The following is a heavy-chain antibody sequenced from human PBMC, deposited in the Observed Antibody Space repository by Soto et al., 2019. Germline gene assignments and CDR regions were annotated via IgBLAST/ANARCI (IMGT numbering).Heavy chain of an antibody. CDR1: GFIFGHYA. D-gene: IGHD3-10*01. CDR3: AKDLGELASGFDY. J-gene: IGHJ4*02. V-gene: IGHV3-23*01. CDR2: ISGRGDST. Sequence: HPGGSLRLSCAGSGFIFGHYAKTWVRQAPGKGLEWISAISGRGDSTYYADSVKGRFTISRDNSKNTLYLQMNSLRAEDTAVYYCAKDLGELASGFDYWGQGTLVTVSS.